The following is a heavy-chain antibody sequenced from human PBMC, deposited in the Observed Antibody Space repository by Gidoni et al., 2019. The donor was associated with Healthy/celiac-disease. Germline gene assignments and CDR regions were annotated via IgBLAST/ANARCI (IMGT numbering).Heavy chain of an antibody. CDR1: GGTFSSYA. J-gene: IGHJ5*02. Sequence: QVQLVQSGAEVKKPGSSVKVACKASGGTFSSYAISWVRQAPGQGLEWMGRIIPILGIANYAQKFQGRVTITADKSTSTAYMELSSLRSEDTAVYYCARGSGGPGWFDPWGQGTLVTVSS. CDR2: IIPILGIA. V-gene: IGHV1-69*09. D-gene: IGHD2-15*01. CDR3: ARGSGGPGWFDP.